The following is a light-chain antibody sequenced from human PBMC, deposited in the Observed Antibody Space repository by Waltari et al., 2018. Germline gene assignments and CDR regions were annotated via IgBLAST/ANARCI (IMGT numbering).Light chain of an antibody. Sequence: QSALTQPAAVSGSPGQSITISCSGTGSDVGNYTLVSWYQQHPGKAPKLLIYEGSKRPSGVSDRFSGSQSDNTASLTISGLQAEDEADYYCCSYAGSYTWVFGGGTKLTVL. CDR3: CSYAGSYTWV. J-gene: IGLJ3*02. V-gene: IGLV2-23*01. CDR1: GSDVGNYTL. CDR2: EGS.